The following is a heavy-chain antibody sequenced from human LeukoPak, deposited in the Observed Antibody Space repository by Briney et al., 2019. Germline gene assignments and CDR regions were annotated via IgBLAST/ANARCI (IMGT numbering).Heavy chain of an antibody. CDR2: INPSGGST. J-gene: IGHJ4*02. CDR1: GYTFTGCY. CDR3: ATYYYDSSGYLLFDY. Sequence: ASVKVSCKASGYTFTGCYMHWVRQAPGQGLEWMGIINPSGGSTSYAQKFQGRVTMTRDTSTSTVYMELSSLRSEDTAVYYCATYYYDSSGYLLFDYWAREPWSPSPQ. V-gene: IGHV1-46*01. D-gene: IGHD3-22*01.